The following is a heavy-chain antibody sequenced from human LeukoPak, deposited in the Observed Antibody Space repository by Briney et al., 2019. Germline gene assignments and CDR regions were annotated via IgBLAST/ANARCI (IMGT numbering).Heavy chain of an antibody. Sequence: PSETLSLTCSVSGGSITSGGYFWTWIRQRPGEGLEWIGYISYYGTPFYNPSFRSRLTISRDTPRNQFSLNLSSVTAADTALYYCARYYCGTSYCPGVDYWGQGALGTVSS. CDR1: GGSITSGGYF. V-gene: IGHV4-31*03. CDR3: ARYYCGTSYCPGVDY. J-gene: IGHJ4*02. D-gene: IGHD2-21*01. CDR2: ISYYGTP.